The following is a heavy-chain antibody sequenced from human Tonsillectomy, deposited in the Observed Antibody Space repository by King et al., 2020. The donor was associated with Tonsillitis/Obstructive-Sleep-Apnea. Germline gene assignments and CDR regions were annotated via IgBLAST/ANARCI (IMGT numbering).Heavy chain of an antibody. CDR3: ARAVGYCSGGSCYVDY. D-gene: IGHD2-15*01. Sequence: VQLPQWGAGLLKPSETLSLTCAVYGGSFSGYYWSWLRQPPGKGLEWIGEINHSGSTNYNPSLKSRVTISVDTSKNQFSLKLSSVTAADTAVYYCARAVGYCSGGSCYVDYWGQGTLVTVSS. CDR1: GGSFSGYY. V-gene: IGHV4-34*01. CDR2: INHSGST. J-gene: IGHJ4*02.